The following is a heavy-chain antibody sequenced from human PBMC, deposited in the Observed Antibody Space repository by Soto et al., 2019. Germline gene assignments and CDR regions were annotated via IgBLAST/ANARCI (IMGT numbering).Heavy chain of an antibody. CDR1: GYTFTSYG. CDR3: ARSKIKFGGHRDSFDY. CDR2: ISAYNGNT. D-gene: IGHD3-16*01. J-gene: IGHJ4*02. V-gene: IGHV1-18*04. Sequence: ASVKVSCKASGYTFTSYGISWVRQAPGQGLEWMGWISAYNGNTNYAQKLQGRVTMTTDTSTSTAYMELRSLRSDDTAVYYCARSKIKFGGHRDSFDYWGQGTLVTVSS.